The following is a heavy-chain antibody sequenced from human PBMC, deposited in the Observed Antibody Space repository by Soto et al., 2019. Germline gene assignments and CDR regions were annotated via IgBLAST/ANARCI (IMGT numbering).Heavy chain of an antibody. J-gene: IGHJ4*02. Sequence: EVQLVESGGGLVQPGGSLGLSCAASGFTFTNYWMNWVRQPPGKGLEWVANIKHLESEKFYVGSVRGRFTISRDNAKNSVYLQMDSLRAEDTAVYYCARHAYNFLTFDSWGQGTLVTVSS. CDR3: ARHAYNFLTFDS. CDR2: IKHLESEK. V-gene: IGHV3-7*01. D-gene: IGHD1-1*01. CDR1: GFTFTNYW.